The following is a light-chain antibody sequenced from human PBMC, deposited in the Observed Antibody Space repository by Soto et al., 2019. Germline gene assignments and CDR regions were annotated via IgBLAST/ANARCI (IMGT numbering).Light chain of an antibody. Sequence: DIQMTQSPSTLSASIGDRVTITCRASQSISTWLAWYQQKPGKAPKLLIYKASSLESGVPSRFSGSGSGTEFTLTISSLQPDDFATYYCQQFHASSMFTFGQGTKLEIK. CDR1: QSISTW. V-gene: IGKV1-5*03. J-gene: IGKJ2*01. CDR3: QQFHASSMFT. CDR2: KAS.